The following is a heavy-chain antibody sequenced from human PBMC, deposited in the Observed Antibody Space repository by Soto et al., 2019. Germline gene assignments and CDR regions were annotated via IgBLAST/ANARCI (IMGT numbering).Heavy chain of an antibody. CDR2: ISSSGSSI. Sequence: QVQLVESGGGLVKPGGSLRLSCAASGLTFSDCYMNWIRQAPGKGLEWVSYISSSGSSINYAGSVKGRFTISRDNAKNSLYLQMNRLRAEDTAMYYCARVRFGEWGYAMDGWGQGTTVTVSS. J-gene: IGHJ6*02. V-gene: IGHV3-11*01. D-gene: IGHD3-10*01. CDR1: GLTFSDCY. CDR3: ARVRFGEWGYAMDG.